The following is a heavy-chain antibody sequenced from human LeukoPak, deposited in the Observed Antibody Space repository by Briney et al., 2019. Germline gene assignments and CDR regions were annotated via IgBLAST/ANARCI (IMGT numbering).Heavy chain of an antibody. V-gene: IGHV4-59*12. CDR3: ARLQQLVRYYYYYYMDV. J-gene: IGHJ6*03. CDR1: GGSISSYY. CDR2: IYYSGST. D-gene: IGHD6-13*01. Sequence: PSETLSLTCTVSGGSISSYYWSWIRQPPGKGLEWIGYIYYSGSTNYNPSLKSRVTISVDTSKNQFSLKLSSVTAADTAVYYCARLQQLVRYYYYYYMDVWGKGTTVTVSS.